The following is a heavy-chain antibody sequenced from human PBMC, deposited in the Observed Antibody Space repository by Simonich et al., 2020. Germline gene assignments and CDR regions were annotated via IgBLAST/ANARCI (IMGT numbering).Heavy chain of an antibody. CDR3: ARHAGFAFDI. CDR2: IYYMWRP. J-gene: IGHJ3*02. D-gene: IGHD6-13*01. CDR1: GGSISSSSYY. Sequence: QLQLQESGPGLVKPSETLSLTCTVSGGSISSSSYYWGWIRQPPVKGLVWIGCIYYMWRPYSHPSLKVLVTLSGEPSKTQFSLKLSAVTAADTAVYYCARHAGFAFDIWGQGTMVTVSS. V-gene: IGHV4-39*01.